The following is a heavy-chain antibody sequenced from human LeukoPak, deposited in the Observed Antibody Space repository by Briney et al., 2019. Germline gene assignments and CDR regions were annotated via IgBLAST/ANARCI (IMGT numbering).Heavy chain of an antibody. CDR1: GFTFSSYA. Sequence: PGGSLRLSCAASGFTFSSYAMSWVRQAPGKGLEWVSAISGSGGSTYYADSVKGRFTISRDNSKNTLYLQMNSLRAEDTAVYYCAKDDSGSYSYYYYGMDVWGQGTTVTVSS. V-gene: IGHV3-23*01. J-gene: IGHJ6*02. D-gene: IGHD1-26*01. CDR2: ISGSGGST. CDR3: AKDDSGSYSYYYYGMDV.